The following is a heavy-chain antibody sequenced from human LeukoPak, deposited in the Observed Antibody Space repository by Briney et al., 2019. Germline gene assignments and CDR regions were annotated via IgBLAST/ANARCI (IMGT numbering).Heavy chain of an antibody. J-gene: IGHJ4*02. CDR2: INPSGSST. V-gene: IGHV1-46*01. D-gene: IGHD3-10*01. CDR3: ARSGGDSRGNEIDY. Sequence: VSVKLSCKASGYTFTSYYMHWVRQAPGQGLEWMGIINPSGSSTNYAQKFQGRVTMTRDMSTSTDYMDLSSLTSEDTAVYYCARSGGDSRGNEIDYWGQGTLVTVSS. CDR1: GYTFTSYY.